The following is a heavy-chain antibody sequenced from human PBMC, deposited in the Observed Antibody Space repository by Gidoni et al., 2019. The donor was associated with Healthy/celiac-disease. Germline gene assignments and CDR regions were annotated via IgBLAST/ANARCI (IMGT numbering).Heavy chain of an antibody. D-gene: IGHD2-21*02. J-gene: IGHJ1*01. CDR1: GFTFSSYA. CDR3: ARGGVTHAGEYFQH. V-gene: IGHV3-30-3*01. CDR2: ISYDGSNK. Sequence: QVQLVESGGGVVQPGRSLRLSCAASGFTFSSYAMHWVRQAPGKGLEWVAVISYDGSNKYYADSVKGRFTISRDNSKNTLYLQMNSLRAEDTAVYYCARGGVTHAGEYFQHWGQGTLVTVSS.